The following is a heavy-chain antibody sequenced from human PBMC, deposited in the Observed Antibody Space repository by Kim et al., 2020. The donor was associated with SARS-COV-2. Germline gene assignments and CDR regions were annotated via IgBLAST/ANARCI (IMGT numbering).Heavy chain of an antibody. V-gene: IGHV3-13*01. Sequence: VKGRFTISRDNAKNSLYRQMNSLRAGDTAVYYCARGGGGYCGGDCYPNDYWGQGTLVTVSS. J-gene: IGHJ4*02. CDR3: ARGGGGYCGGDCYPNDY. D-gene: IGHD2-21*02.